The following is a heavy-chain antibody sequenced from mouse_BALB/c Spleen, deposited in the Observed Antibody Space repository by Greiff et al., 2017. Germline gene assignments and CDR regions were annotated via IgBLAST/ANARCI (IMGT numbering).Heavy chain of an antibody. CDR1: GFSLTGYG. V-gene: IGHV2-6-7*01. D-gene: IGHD1-1*01. CDR2: IWGDGST. CDR3: ARAGSSYERDYYAMDY. Sequence: VQLVESGPGLVAPSQSLSITCTVSGFSLTGYGVNWVRQPPGKGLEWLGMIWGDGSTDYNSALKSRLSISKDNSKSQVFLKMNSLQTDDTARYYCARAGSSYERDYYAMDYWGQGTSVTVSS. J-gene: IGHJ4*01.